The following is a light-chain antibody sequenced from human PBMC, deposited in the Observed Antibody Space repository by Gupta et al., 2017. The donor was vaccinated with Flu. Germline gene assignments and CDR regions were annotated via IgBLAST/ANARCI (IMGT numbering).Light chain of an antibody. CDR1: TGLSRYT. CDR2: IHSDGSH. J-gene: IGLJ2*01. Sequence: LGRSVRLTCTLSTGLSRYTIACHHHQPEQRPRFLMQIHSDGSHTTGDEIPQRFSASGDGADFDLVIAGRQAEDEDDYYWQTGGTGTVVFGGGTKLTVL. V-gene: IGLV4-69*01. CDR3: QTGGTGTVV.